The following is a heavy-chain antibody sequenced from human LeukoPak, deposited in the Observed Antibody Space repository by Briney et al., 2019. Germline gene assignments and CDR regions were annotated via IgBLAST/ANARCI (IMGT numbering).Heavy chain of an antibody. Sequence: ASVKVSCKASGYTFTSYGITWVRQAPGQGLEWMGWISAYTGNTNYAQKLQGRVTMTTDTSTSAAYMELRSLRSDDTAVYYRARDTIWGFDYWGQGTLVTVSS. CDR1: GYTFTSYG. V-gene: IGHV1-18*01. J-gene: IGHJ4*02. CDR2: ISAYTGNT. CDR3: ARDTIWGFDY. D-gene: IGHD3-16*01.